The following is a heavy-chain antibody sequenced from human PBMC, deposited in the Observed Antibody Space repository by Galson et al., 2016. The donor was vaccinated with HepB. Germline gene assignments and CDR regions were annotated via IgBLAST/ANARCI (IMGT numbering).Heavy chain of an antibody. CDR3: AKRHEYCPAVGCSVDY. V-gene: IGHV3-30*18. CDR1: EFTFSNYG. D-gene: IGHD2/OR15-2a*01. Sequence: SLRLSCAASEFTFSNYGMHWVRQAPAKGLEWVAADSMDGRRKFYADSVKGRFTISRDNPNNMLFLQMSSLRADDTAVYYCAKRHEYCPAVGCSVDYWGQGTLVSVSS. J-gene: IGHJ4*02. CDR2: DSMDGRRK.